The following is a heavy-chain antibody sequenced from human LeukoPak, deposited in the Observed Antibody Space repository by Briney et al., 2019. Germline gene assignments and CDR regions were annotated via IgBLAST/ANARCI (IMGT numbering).Heavy chain of an antibody. J-gene: IGHJ4*02. CDR1: GFTFSDYY. CDR3: ARGRGYSSSWYAGFDY. Sequence: GGSLRLSCAASGFTFSDYYMSWIRQAPGKGLEWVSYISSSGSTIYCADSVKGRFTISRDNAKNSLYLQMNSLRAEDTAVYYCARGRGYSSSWYAGFDYWGQGTLVTVSS. D-gene: IGHD6-13*01. V-gene: IGHV3-11*01. CDR2: ISSSGSTI.